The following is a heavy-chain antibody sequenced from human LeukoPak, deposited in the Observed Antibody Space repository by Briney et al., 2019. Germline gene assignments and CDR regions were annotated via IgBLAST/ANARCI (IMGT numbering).Heavy chain of an antibody. Sequence: SGKVSCKASGGTFSSYAISWVRQAPGRGLEWVGGIIPIVGTTNYAQKFQGRVTITADKSTSTAYVELSSLRSEDTAVYYCARRYCSNGVCYDDRGVFEIWGQGTMVTVSS. CDR1: GGTFSSYA. V-gene: IGHV1-69*06. CDR2: IIPIVGTT. CDR3: ARRYCSNGVCYDDRGVFEI. D-gene: IGHD2-8*01. J-gene: IGHJ3*02.